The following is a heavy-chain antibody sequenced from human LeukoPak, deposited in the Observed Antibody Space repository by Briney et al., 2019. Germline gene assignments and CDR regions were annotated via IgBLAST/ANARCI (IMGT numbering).Heavy chain of an antibody. CDR1: GGPISSGGYY. CDR2: IYHSGST. V-gene: IGHV4-30-2*01. Sequence: SETLSLTCTVSGGPISSGGYYWSWIRQPPGKGLEWIGYIYHSGSTYYNPSLKSRVTISVDRSKNQFSLKLSSVIAADTAVYYCARDPNSSNWYISCFDYWGPGTLVTVSS. D-gene: IGHD6-13*01. J-gene: IGHJ4*02. CDR3: ARDPNSSNWYISCFDY.